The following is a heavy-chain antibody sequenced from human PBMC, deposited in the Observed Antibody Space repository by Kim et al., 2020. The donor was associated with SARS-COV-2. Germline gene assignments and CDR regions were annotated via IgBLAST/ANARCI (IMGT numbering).Heavy chain of an antibody. D-gene: IGHD3-10*01. V-gene: IGHV3-64*01. CDR1: GFTFSSYA. CDR3: ARSGRGMVRGANQLTY. Sequence: GGSLRLSCAASGFTFSSYAMHWVRQAPGKGLEYVSAISSNGGSTYYANSVKGRFTISRDNSKNTLYLQMGSLRAEDMAVYYCARSGRGMVRGANQLTYWGQGTLVTVSS. CDR2: ISSNGGST. J-gene: IGHJ4*02.